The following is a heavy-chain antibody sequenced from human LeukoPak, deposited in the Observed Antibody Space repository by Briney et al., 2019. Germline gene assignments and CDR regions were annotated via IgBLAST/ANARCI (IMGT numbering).Heavy chain of an antibody. CDR3: ARGLYDSSALGMDY. Sequence: SETLSLTCAVYGGSFSGYYWSWIRQPPGKGLECIGEINHSGSTNYNPSLKSRVTISVDTSKNQFSLKLSSVTAADTAVYYCARGLYDSSALGMDYWGQGTLVTVSS. J-gene: IGHJ4*02. CDR1: GGSFSGYY. D-gene: IGHD3-22*01. V-gene: IGHV4-34*01. CDR2: INHSGST.